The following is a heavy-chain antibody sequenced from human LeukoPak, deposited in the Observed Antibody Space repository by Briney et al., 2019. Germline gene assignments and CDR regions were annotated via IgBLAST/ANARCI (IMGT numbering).Heavy chain of an antibody. Sequence: GGSLRLSCAASGFTFDDYGMSWVRQAPGKGLEWVSGINWNGGSTGYADSVKGRFTLSRDNAKNSLYLQMNSLRAEDTVLYYCARGYYDSSGYPGYWGQGTLVTVSS. CDR2: INWNGGST. V-gene: IGHV3-20*04. D-gene: IGHD3-22*01. J-gene: IGHJ4*02. CDR1: GFTFDDYG. CDR3: ARGYYDSSGYPGY.